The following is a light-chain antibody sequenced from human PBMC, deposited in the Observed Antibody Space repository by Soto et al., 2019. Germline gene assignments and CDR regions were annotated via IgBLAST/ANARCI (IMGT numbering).Light chain of an antibody. V-gene: IGKV1-5*03. Sequence: DIQMTQSPSTLSASVGDRVIITCRASQGIGPWLAWYQQKPGKAPKVLIYKASHLEDGVPSRFSGSGSETAFTLTISSLQPDDFATYYCQQYNGYTYSFGQGTKLDVK. CDR1: QGIGPW. CDR3: QQYNGYTYS. CDR2: KAS. J-gene: IGKJ2*03.